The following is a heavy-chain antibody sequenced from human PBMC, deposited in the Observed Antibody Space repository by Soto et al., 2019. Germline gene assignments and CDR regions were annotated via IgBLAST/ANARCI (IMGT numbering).Heavy chain of an antibody. V-gene: IGHV4-39*01. CDR1: GGSISVRSYY. CDR3: ARRGCTHGLCSLDY. J-gene: IGHJ4*02. D-gene: IGHD2-8*01. Sequence: QLQLQESGPGLVKPSETLSLTCTVSGGSISVRSYYWGWIRQSPGKGLEWIGSVYYSGTTYYNPSLKGRVTISVDMSKNQFSLNLSSMTAADTAVYYCARRGCTHGLCSLDYWGQGTLVTVSS. CDR2: VYYSGTT.